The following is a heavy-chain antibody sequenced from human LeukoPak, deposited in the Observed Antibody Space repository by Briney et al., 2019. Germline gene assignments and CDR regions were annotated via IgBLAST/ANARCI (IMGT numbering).Heavy chain of an antibody. CDR1: GFTFSSYW. CDR3: ARDSSSWSYNWFDP. V-gene: IGHV3-7*01. D-gene: IGHD6-13*01. Sequence: PGGSLRLSCAASGFTFSSYWMSWVRQAPGKGLDWVANIKQDGSEKYYVDSVKGRFTISRDNAKNSLYLQMNSLRAEDTAVYYCARDSSSWSYNWFDPWGQGTLVTVSS. CDR2: IKQDGSEK. J-gene: IGHJ5*02.